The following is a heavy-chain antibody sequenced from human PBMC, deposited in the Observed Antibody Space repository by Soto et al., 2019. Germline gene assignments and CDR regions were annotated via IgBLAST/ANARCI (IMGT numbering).Heavy chain of an antibody. V-gene: IGHV3-33*01. Sequence: PGGSLRLSCAASGFTFSSYGMHWVRQAPGKGLEWVAVIWYDGSNKYYADSVKGRFTISRDNSKNTLYLQMNSLRAEDTAVYYCARDGADPYDYSNFFEAGNYGMDVWGQGTTVTVSS. D-gene: IGHD4-4*01. J-gene: IGHJ6*02. CDR2: IWYDGSNK. CDR3: ARDGADPYDYSNFFEAGNYGMDV. CDR1: GFTFSSYG.